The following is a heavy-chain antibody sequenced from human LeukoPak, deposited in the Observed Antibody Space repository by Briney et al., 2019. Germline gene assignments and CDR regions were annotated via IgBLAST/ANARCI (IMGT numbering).Heavy chain of an antibody. V-gene: IGHV1-2*02. CDR3: ARLPGYSYGSDY. J-gene: IGHJ4*02. Sequence: GASVKVSCKASGYTFTGYYVHWVRQAPGQGLEWMGWINPNSGGTNYAQKFQGRVTMTRDTSISTAYMELSRLRSDDTAVYYCARLPGYSYGSDYWGQGTLVTVSS. CDR1: GYTFTGYY. CDR2: INPNSGGT. D-gene: IGHD5-18*01.